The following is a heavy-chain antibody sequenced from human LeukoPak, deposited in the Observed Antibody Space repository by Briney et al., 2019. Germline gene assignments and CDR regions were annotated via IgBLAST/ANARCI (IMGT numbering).Heavy chain of an antibody. D-gene: IGHD2-15*01. V-gene: IGHV3-7*01. CDR3: ARDGGLNTNFDY. Sequence: PGGSLTLLCAPSGFPFRKYRERGPPHSPEEALEWVANKKQDGSAKDYADSVRGRFTTSRDNANKFLYLQMNSLRSEDTAVYYFARDGGLNTNFDYWGQGTLVTVSS. CDR2: KKQDGSAK. CDR1: GFPFRKYR. J-gene: IGHJ4*02.